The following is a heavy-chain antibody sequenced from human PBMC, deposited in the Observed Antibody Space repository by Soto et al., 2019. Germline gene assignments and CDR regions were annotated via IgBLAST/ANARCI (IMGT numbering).Heavy chain of an antibody. CDR1: GFTFSSYA. CDR3: ASYCSSTSCYGEENAFDI. J-gene: IGHJ3*02. CDR2: ISYDGSNK. D-gene: IGHD2-2*01. V-gene: IGHV3-30-3*01. Sequence: QVQLVESGGGVVQPGRSLRLSCAASGFTFSSYAMHWVRQAPGKGLEWVAGISYDGSNKYYADSVKGRFTISRDNSKNTMYLQMNSLRAEDTAVYCCASYCSSTSCYGEENAFDIWGQETMVTVSS.